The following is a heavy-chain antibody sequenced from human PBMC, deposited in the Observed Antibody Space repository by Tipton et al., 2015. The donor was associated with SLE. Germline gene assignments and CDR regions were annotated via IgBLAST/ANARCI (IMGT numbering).Heavy chain of an antibody. V-gene: IGHV4-34*01. Sequence: LRLSCAVYGGSFSGYYWNWIRQPPGKGLEWIGEINHSGSTNYNPSLKSRVTISVDTSKNQFSLKLSSVTAADTAVYYCARESGSGSYYRYFDLWGRGTLVTVSS. D-gene: IGHD3-10*01. CDR2: INHSGST. CDR3: ARESGSGSYYRYFDL. J-gene: IGHJ2*01. CDR1: GGSFSGYY.